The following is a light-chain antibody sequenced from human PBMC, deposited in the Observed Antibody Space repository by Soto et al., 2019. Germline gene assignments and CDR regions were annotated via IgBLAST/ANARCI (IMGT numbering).Light chain of an antibody. CDR1: QGISSY. CDR2: AAS. Sequence: AIRMTQSPSSFSASTGDRVTITCRASQGISSYLAWYQQKPGKAPELLIYAASTLQSGVPSGFSGSGSGTDFTLTISYLESEDFATYHCQQYSSYPLTFGGGTKVEIK. V-gene: IGKV1-8*01. J-gene: IGKJ4*01. CDR3: QQYSSYPLT.